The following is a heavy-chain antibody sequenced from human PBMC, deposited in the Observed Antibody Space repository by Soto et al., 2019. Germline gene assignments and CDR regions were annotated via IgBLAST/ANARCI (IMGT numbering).Heavy chain of an antibody. CDR3: AKAEKYSSGLDAFDY. CDR2: ISGSGGRA. Sequence: GGSLRLSCAASGFTFSSYAMSWVRQAPGKGLEWVSAISGSGGRAYYADSVKGRFTISRDNSKNTLYLQMNSLRAEDTAVYYCAKAEKYSSGLDAFDYWGQGTLVTVSS. D-gene: IGHD6-19*01. CDR1: GFTFSSYA. J-gene: IGHJ4*02. V-gene: IGHV3-23*01.